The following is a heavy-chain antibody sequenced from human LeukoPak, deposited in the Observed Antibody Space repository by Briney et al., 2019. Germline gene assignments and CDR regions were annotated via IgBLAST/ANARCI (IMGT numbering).Heavy chain of an antibody. J-gene: IGHJ4*02. Sequence: SETLSLTCAVYGGSFNGYYWGWIRQPPGKGLEWIGSIYYSGSTYYNPSLKSRVTISVDTSKNQFSLKLSSVTAADTAVYYCARDERYDSSGYPFDYWGQGTLVTVSS. CDR1: GGSFNGYY. CDR3: ARDERYDSSGYPFDY. CDR2: IYYSGST. D-gene: IGHD3-22*01. V-gene: IGHV4-34*01.